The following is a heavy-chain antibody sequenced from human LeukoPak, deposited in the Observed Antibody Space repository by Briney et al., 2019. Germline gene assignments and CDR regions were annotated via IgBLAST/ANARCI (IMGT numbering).Heavy chain of an antibody. D-gene: IGHD6-19*01. V-gene: IGHV3-33*01. CDR2: IWYDGSNK. CDR1: GFTFSSYG. J-gene: IGHJ4*02. CDR3: ARDRETVAEVEPFDY. Sequence: GGSLRLSCAASGFTFSSYGKHWVRQAPGKGLEWVAVIWYDGSNKYYADSVKGRFTISRDNSKNTLYLQMNSLRAEDTAVYYCARDRETVAEVEPFDYWGQGTLVTVSS.